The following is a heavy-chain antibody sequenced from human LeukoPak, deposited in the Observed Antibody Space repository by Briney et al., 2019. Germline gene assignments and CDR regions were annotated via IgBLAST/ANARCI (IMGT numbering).Heavy chain of an antibody. CDR2: IYYSGST. CDR1: GGSISSGGYY. D-gene: IGHD3-9*01. J-gene: IGHJ4*02. CDR3: ARDLPLTGLDY. V-gene: IGHV4-31*03. Sequence: SETLSLTCTVSGGSISSGGYYWSWIRQHPGKGLEWIGYIYYSGSTYYNPSLKSRVTTSVDTSKNQFSLKLSSVTAADTAVYYCARDLPLTGLDYWGQGTLVTVSS.